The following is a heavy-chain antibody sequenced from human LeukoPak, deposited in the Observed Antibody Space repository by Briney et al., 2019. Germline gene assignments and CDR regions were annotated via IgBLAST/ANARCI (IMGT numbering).Heavy chain of an antibody. CDR2: INPNSGGT. CDR3: ARPAYSNYENWFDP. D-gene: IGHD4-11*01. V-gene: IGHV1-2*02. Sequence: EASVKVSCKASGYTFTGYYMHWVRQAPGQGLEWMGWINPNSGGTNYAQKLQGRVTMTTDTSTSTAYMELRSLRSEDTAVYYCARPAYSNYENWFDPWGQGTLVTVSS. J-gene: IGHJ5*02. CDR1: GYTFTGYY.